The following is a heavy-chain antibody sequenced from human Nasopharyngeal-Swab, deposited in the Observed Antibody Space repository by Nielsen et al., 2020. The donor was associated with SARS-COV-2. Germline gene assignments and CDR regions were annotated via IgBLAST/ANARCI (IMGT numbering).Heavy chain of an antibody. CDR3: ANLIFGDAFDI. CDR2: ISSSSSYI. V-gene: IGHV3-21*01. D-gene: IGHD3-3*01. CDR1: GFTFSSYS. J-gene: IGHJ3*02. Sequence: GGSLRLSCAASGFTFSSYSMNWVRQAPGKGLEWVSSISSSSSYIYYADSVKGRFTISRDNSKNTLYLQMNSLRAEDTAVYYCANLIFGDAFDIWGQGTMVTVSS.